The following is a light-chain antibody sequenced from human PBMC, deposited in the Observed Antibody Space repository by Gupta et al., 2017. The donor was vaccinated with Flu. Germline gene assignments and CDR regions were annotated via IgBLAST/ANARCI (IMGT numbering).Light chain of an antibody. V-gene: IGKV1-5*03. J-gene: IGKJ2*03. CDR1: QSISSW. CDR3: QQYNSYSVS. CDR2: KAS. Sequence: DIQMTQSPSTLSASVGDRVTITCRASQSISSWLAWYQQKPGKASKLLIYKASSLESGVPSRFSGSGSGTEFTLTISSLQPDDFATYYCQQYNSYSVSFGPGTKVEIK.